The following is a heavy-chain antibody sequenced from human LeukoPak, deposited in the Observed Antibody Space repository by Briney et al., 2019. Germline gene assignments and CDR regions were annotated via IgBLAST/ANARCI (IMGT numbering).Heavy chain of an antibody. CDR2: ISGGGGST. CDR3: AKTGQVVAAILDAFDI. Sequence: PGGSLRLSCAASGFTFSSYAMSWVRQAPGKGLEWVSAISGGGGSTYYADSVKGRFTISRDNSKNTLYLQMNSLRAEDTAVYYCAKTGQVVAAILDAFDIWGQGTMVTVSS. D-gene: IGHD2-15*01. CDR1: GFTFSSYA. J-gene: IGHJ3*02. V-gene: IGHV3-23*01.